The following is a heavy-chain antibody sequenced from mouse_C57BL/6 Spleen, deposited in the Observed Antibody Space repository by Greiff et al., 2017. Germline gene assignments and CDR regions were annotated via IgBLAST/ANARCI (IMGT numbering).Heavy chain of an antibody. CDR1: GFTFSSHG. Sequence: EVQLVESGGDLVKPGGSLKLSCAASGFTFSSHGMSWVRQTPDKRLEWVATISSGGSYTYYPDSVKGRFTISRDNAKNTLYLQMSSLKSEDTAMYYCARRDDYGVFDYWGQGTTLTVSS. V-gene: IGHV5-6*01. CDR2: ISSGGSYT. D-gene: IGHD2-4*01. J-gene: IGHJ2*01. CDR3: ARRDDYGVFDY.